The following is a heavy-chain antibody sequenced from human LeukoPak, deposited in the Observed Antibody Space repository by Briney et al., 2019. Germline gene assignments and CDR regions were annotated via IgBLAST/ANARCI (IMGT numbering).Heavy chain of an antibody. CDR3: ARSYGSGNYYRYFDY. Sequence: SETLSLTCTVSGGSINSYYWSWIRQPPGKGLEWIGYIHYGGSTNYNPSLKSRVTMSIDTSKNQFSLRLSSVTAADTAVYYCARSYGSGNYYRYFDYWGQGTLVTVSS. V-gene: IGHV4-59*01. CDR2: IHYGGST. J-gene: IGHJ4*02. CDR1: GGSINSYY. D-gene: IGHD3-10*01.